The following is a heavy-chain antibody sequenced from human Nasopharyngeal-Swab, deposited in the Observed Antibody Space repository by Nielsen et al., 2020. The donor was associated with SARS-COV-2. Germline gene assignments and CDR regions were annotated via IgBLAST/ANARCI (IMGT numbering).Heavy chain of an antibody. CDR3: ASDQDVVVPAAIDYYYYGMDV. CDR2: ISSSGSTI. V-gene: IGHV3-11*04. J-gene: IGHJ6*02. D-gene: IGHD2-2*01. Sequence: WIRQPPGKGLEWVSYISSSGSTIYYADSVKGRFTISRDNAKNSLYLQMNSLRAEDTAVYYCASDQDVVVPAAIDYYYYGMDVWGQGTTVTVSS.